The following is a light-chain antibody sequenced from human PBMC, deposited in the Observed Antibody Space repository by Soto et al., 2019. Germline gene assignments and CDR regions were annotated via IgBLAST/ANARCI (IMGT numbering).Light chain of an antibody. CDR3: QHYNSYSEA. CDR1: QGISTW. CDR2: GAS. J-gene: IGKJ5*01. Sequence: EIQMTQSPSSVSASVGYRVTITCRASQGISTWLAWYQQKAGKAPNLLIYGASNLHSGVPSRFSGSGSGTNFTLTISSLQPDDFATYYCQHYNSYSEAFGQGTRLEIK. V-gene: IGKV1D-16*01.